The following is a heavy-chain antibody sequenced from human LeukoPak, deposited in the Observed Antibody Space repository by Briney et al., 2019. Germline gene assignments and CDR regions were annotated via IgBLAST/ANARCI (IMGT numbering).Heavy chain of an antibody. J-gene: IGHJ4*02. V-gene: IGHV4-34*01. CDR2: INHSGST. CDR3: ASVYDSSGYYPF. Sequence: SETLSLTCAVYGGSFSGYYWSWIRQPPGKGLEWIGEINHSGSTNYNPSLKSRVTISVDTSKDQFSLKLSSVTAADTAVYYCASVYDSSGYYPFWGQGTLVTVSS. CDR1: GGSFSGYY. D-gene: IGHD3-22*01.